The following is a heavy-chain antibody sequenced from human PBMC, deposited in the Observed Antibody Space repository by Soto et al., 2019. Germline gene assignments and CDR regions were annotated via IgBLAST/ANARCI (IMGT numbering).Heavy chain of an antibody. CDR2: ISSSSSTI. V-gene: IGHV3-48*02. D-gene: IGHD6-19*01. CDR3: ARVLYSVAGTGGLDY. Sequence: EVQLVESGGGLVQPGGSLRLSCAASGFTFSSYSMNWVRQAPGKGLEWVSYISSSSSTIYYADSVKGRFTISRDNAKNSLYLQMNRLRDEDTAVYYCARVLYSVAGTGGLDYWGQGTLVTVSS. CDR1: GFTFSSYS. J-gene: IGHJ4*02.